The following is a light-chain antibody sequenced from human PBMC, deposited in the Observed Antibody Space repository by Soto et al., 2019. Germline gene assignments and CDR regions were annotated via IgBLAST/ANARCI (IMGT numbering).Light chain of an antibody. CDR2: AAS. CDR1: QSISSY. J-gene: IGKJ5*01. V-gene: IGKV1-39*01. CDR3: QQANSFT. Sequence: DIQMTQSPSSLSASVGDRVTIICRASQSISSYLNWYQQKPGKAPKLLIYAASSLQSGVPSRFSGSGSGTDFTLTISSLQPEDFATYYCQQANSFTFGQGTRLEIK.